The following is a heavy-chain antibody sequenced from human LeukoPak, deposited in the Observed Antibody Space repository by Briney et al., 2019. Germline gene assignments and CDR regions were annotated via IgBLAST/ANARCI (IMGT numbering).Heavy chain of an antibody. CDR2: IYSGGST. Sequence: GGSLRLSCAASGFTVSSNYMSWVRQAPGKGLEWVSVIYSGGSTYYADSVKGRFTISRDNSKNTLYLQMNSLRAEDTAVYYCARGLAVAGHYYYGMDDWGQGTTVTVSS. D-gene: IGHD6-19*01. J-gene: IGHJ6*02. CDR1: GFTVSSNY. V-gene: IGHV3-53*01. CDR3: ARGLAVAGHYYYGMDD.